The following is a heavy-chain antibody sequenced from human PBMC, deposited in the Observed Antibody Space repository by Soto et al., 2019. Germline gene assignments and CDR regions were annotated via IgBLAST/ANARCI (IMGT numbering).Heavy chain of an antibody. V-gene: IGHV1-69*01. CDR1: GGTFSSYS. CDR3: ARDGGRHSGGIDY. J-gene: IGHJ4*02. D-gene: IGHD1-26*01. Sequence: QVQLVQSGAEVKKPGSSVKVSCKASGGTFSSYSINWVRQAPGQGLEWMGEIIPIFGTANYARKFQGRVTITADESTSTAYMELSSLRSDDTAVYYCARDGGRHSGGIDYWGQGNLVSVSS. CDR2: IIPIFGTA.